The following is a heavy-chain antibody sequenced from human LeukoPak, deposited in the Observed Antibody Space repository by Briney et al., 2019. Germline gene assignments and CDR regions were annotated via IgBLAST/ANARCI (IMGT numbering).Heavy chain of an antibody. Sequence: PGGSLRLSCAASGFTVSSNYMSWVRQAPGKGLEWVSVIYSGGSTYYADSVKGRFTISRDNSKNTLYLQMNSLRAEDTAVYYCARSKRWLEHYWYFDLWGRGTLVTVSS. CDR1: GFTVSSNY. V-gene: IGHV3-53*01. CDR2: IYSGGST. CDR3: ARSKRWLEHYWYFDL. J-gene: IGHJ2*01. D-gene: IGHD5-24*01.